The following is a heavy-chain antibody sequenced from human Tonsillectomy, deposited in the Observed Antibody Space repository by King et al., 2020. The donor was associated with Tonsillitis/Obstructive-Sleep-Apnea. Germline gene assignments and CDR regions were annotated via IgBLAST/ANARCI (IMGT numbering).Heavy chain of an antibody. D-gene: IGHD1-7*01. CDR1: GCSISSYY. J-gene: IGHJ4*02. CDR3: ARVHSNWNYEDY. V-gene: IGHV4-59*01. Sequence: QLQESGPGLVKPSETLSLTCTVSGCSISSYYWSWIRQPPGKGLEWIGYIYYSGSTNYNPSLKSRVTISVDTSKNQFSLKLSSVTAADTAVYYCARVHSNWNYEDYWGQGTLVTVSS. CDR2: IYYSGST.